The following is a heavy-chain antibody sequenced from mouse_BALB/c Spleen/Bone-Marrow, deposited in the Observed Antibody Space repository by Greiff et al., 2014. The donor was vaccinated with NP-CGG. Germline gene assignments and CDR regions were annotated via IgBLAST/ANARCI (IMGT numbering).Heavy chain of an antibody. V-gene: IGHV5-12-2*01. CDR1: GFTFSSYT. J-gene: IGHJ2*01. CDR2: ISNGGGST. CDR3: ARHGGSRGYYFDY. D-gene: IGHD1-1*01. Sequence: EVMLVESGGGLVQPGGSLKLSCAASGFTFSSYTVSWVRQTPEKRLEWVAYISNGGGSTYYPDTVKGRFTISRDNAKNTLYLQMSSLKSEDTAMYYCARHGGSRGYYFDYWGQGTTLTVSS.